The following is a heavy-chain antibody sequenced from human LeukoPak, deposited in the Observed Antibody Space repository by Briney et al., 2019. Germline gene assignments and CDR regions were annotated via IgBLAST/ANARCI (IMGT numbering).Heavy chain of an antibody. Sequence: ASVKVSCKASGYTFTSYGISWVRQAPGQGLEWMGWISAYNGNTNYAQKLQDRVTMTTDTSTSTAYMELRSLRSDDTAVYYCARGYGSGSYYTEKSEWYYFDYWGQGTLVTVSS. D-gene: IGHD3-10*01. CDR3: ARGYGSGSYYTEKSEWYYFDY. CDR2: ISAYNGNT. V-gene: IGHV1-18*01. J-gene: IGHJ4*02. CDR1: GYTFTSYG.